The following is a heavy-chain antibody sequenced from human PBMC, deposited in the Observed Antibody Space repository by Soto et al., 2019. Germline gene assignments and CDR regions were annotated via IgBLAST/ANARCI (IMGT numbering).Heavy chain of an antibody. CDR2: ISPETAQT. J-gene: IGHJ5*02. Sequence: QVQLVQSGAEVKKPGASVKVSCDASGFTFTEYFLNWVRQAPGQGLQWMGWISPETAQTNVAQKFEGRVTLSTDTSITTAYMDLSGLRYDDTAVYYCARASRTIRRITHLGEASPGVVEHWGQGTLVSVSS. CDR1: GFTFTEYF. CDR3: ARASRTIRRITHLGEASPGVVEH. V-gene: IGHV1-2*02. D-gene: IGHD3-16*01.